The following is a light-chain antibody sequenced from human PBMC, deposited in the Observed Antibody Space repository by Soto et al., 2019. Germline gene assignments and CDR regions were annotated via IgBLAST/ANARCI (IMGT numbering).Light chain of an antibody. CDR1: QSISSW. Sequence: DIQMTQSPSTLSASVGDRVTITCRASQSISSWLAWYQQKPGKAPKLLMYSVSSLESGVPSRFSGSGSGTEFTLTISSLQPDDFATYYCQQYSTYSRTFGQGTKVEIK. CDR2: SVS. CDR3: QQYSTYSRT. V-gene: IGKV1-5*03. J-gene: IGKJ1*01.